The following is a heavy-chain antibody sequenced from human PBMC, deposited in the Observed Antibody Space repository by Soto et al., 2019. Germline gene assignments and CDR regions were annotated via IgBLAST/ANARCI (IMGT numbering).Heavy chain of an antibody. V-gene: IGHV4-59*01. CDR2: IYYSGST. J-gene: IGHJ4*02. Sequence: PSETLSLTCTVSGGSISSYYWSWIRQPPGKGLEWIGYIYYSGSTNYNPSLKSRVTISVDTSKNQFSLKLSSVTAADTAVYYCARCSLTGYYQDAFDYWGQGTLVTVSS. CDR3: ARCSLTGYYQDAFDY. CDR1: GGSISSYY. D-gene: IGHD3-9*01.